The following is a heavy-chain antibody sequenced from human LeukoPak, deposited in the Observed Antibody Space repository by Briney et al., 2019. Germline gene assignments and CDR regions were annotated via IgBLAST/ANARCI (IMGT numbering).Heavy chain of an antibody. J-gene: IGHJ4*02. Sequence: ASVKVSCKASGYTFTGCYMHWVRQAPGQGLEWMGWINPNSGGTNYAQKFQGRATMTRDTSISTAYMELSRLRSDDTAVYYCARSYSSSWFFDYWGQGTLVTVSS. CDR1: GYTFTGCY. V-gene: IGHV1-2*02. CDR3: ARSYSSSWFFDY. CDR2: INPNSGGT. D-gene: IGHD6-13*01.